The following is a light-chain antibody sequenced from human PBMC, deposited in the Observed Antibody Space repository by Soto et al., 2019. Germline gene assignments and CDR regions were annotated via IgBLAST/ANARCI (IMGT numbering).Light chain of an antibody. Sequence: EIVLTQSPATLSLSPGESATRSCRASQNIDYYLHWYQQKPGQSPRLVIYDTFNRATGVPVRFRGGGSGTDFTLTISSLEPEDSAVYYCQQRNIWPPVTFGQGTRLEIK. CDR1: QNIDYY. CDR3: QQRNIWPPVT. CDR2: DTF. V-gene: IGKV3-11*01. J-gene: IGKJ5*01.